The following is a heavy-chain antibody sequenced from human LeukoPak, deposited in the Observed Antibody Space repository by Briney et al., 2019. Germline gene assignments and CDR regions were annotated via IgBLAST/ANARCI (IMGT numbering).Heavy chain of an antibody. Sequence: SETLSLTCTVSGGSISSYYWSWIRQPPGKGLEWIGYVYYSGSTNYNPSLKRRVTISVDTSKNQFSLKLTSVTPADTAVYYCARGDSGSFSQFDCWGQGTLVTVSS. V-gene: IGHV4-59*01. CDR3: ARGDSGSFSQFDC. CDR2: VYYSGST. CDR1: GGSISSYY. D-gene: IGHD1-26*01. J-gene: IGHJ4*02.